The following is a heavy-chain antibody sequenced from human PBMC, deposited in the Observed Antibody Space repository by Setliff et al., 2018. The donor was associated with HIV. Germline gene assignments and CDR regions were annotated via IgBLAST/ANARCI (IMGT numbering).Heavy chain of an antibody. V-gene: IGHV3-30*09. CDR3: AREDYGTGSKPILGAFDI. Sequence: PGGSLRLSCAASGFTFSNYPVHWVRQAPGKGLDWVAVVSKDGGTTTYYAESVKGRFAISRDNSRKTVYLQMSSLRAEDTAIYYCAREDYGTGSKPILGAFDIWGQGTLVTVSS. D-gene: IGHD3-10*01. CDR1: GFTFSNYP. J-gene: IGHJ3*02. CDR2: VSKDGGTTT.